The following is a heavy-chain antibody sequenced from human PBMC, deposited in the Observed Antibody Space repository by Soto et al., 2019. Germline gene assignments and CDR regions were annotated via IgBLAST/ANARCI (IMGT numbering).Heavy chain of an antibody. J-gene: IGHJ6*02. Sequence: QVQLVESGGGVVQPGRSLRLSCAASGFTFSTYAMHWVRQAPGKGLEWVAVLTYDGSNKYYEDSMKGRFTISRDNSKKTLYRRMSSLRAEETAVYYCARLVPAAMYYYYGMDVWGQGTTVTVSS. V-gene: IGHV3-30*15. CDR1: GFTFSTYA. CDR2: LTYDGSNK. D-gene: IGHD2-2*01. CDR3: ARLVPAAMYYYYGMDV.